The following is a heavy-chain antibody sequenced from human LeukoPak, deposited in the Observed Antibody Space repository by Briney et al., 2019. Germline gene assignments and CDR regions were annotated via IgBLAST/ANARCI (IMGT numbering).Heavy chain of an antibody. Sequence: GGSLKLSCAASGFTFSSYEMNWVRQAPGRGLEWVSSISRSGSTKYYADSVKGRFTISRDNAKNSLFLQMNSLRAEDTAVYYCARVLRYCSGGNCYSGGLGYMDVWGKGTTVTISS. CDR1: GFTFSSYE. V-gene: IGHV3-48*03. CDR2: ISRSGSTK. J-gene: IGHJ6*03. CDR3: ARVLRYCSGGNCYSGGLGYMDV. D-gene: IGHD2-15*01.